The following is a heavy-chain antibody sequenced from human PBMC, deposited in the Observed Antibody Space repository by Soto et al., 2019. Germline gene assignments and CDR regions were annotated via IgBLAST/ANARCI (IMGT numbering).Heavy chain of an antibody. CDR3: ARAYEGDYFDY. CDR2: ISYDGSNK. J-gene: IGHJ4*02. CDR1: GFTFSSYA. V-gene: IGHV3-30-3*01. Sequence: PGGSLKLSCAASGFTFSSYAMHWVRQAPGKGLEWVAVISYDGSNKYYADYVKGRFTISRDNSKNTLYLQMNSLRAEDTAVYYCARAYEGDYFDYWGQGT. D-gene: IGHD3-16*01.